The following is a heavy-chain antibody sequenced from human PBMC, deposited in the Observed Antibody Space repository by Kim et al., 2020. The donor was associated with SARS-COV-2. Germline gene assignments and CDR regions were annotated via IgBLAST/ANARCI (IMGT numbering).Heavy chain of an antibody. CDR3: ARDRGGSYFLWYFDL. CDR2: IWYDGSNK. J-gene: IGHJ2*01. CDR1: GFTFSSYG. V-gene: IGHV3-33*01. Sequence: GGSLRLSCAASGFTFSSYGMHWVRQAPGKGLEWVAVIWYDGSNKYYADSVKGRFTISRDNSKNTLYLQMNSPRAEDTAVYYCARDRGGSYFLWYFDLWGRGTLVTVSS. D-gene: IGHD1-26*01.